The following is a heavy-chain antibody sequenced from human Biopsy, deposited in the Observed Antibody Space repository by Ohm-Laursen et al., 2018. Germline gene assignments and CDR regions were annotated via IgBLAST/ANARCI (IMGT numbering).Heavy chain of an antibody. J-gene: IGHJ4*02. CDR2: MTPKTGKT. CDR1: GNTLAIYH. D-gene: IGHD5-12*01. V-gene: IGHV1-8*02. CDR3: ARGGYDYDY. Sequence: PSVSVSCKVSGNTLAIYHINWGRQASGQGLEWVGWMTPKTGKTGYTQKLQGRLTMTRDTSTSTAYMELSSLRSEDTAIYYCARGGYDYDYWGQGTLVTVSS.